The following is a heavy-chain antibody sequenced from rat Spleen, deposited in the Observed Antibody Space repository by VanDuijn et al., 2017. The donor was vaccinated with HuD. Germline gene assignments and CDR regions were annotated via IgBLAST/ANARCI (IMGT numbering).Heavy chain of an antibody. CDR1: GFTFSDYG. D-gene: IGHD1-1*01. V-gene: IGHV5S13*01. Sequence: EVQLVESDGGLVQPGRSLKLSCAASGFTFSDYGMDWVRQAPKQGLEWVASISTGGDNTYYPDSVKGRFTISRDDAKSTLYLKMDSLRSEDTATYYCASQGITADWGQGVMVTVSS. CDR3: ASQGITAD. J-gene: IGHJ2*01. CDR2: ISTGGDNT.